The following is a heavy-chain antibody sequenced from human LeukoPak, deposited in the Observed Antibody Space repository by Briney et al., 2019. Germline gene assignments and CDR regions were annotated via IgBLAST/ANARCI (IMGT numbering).Heavy chain of an antibody. Sequence: GGPLRLSCAASGFTFSSYAMTWVRQAPGKGLEWVSSISGSDGSTYYADSVKGRFTISRDNSKNTLYLQMSSLRAEDTAVYYCAKGSASSRPYYFDYWGQGALVTVSS. J-gene: IGHJ4*02. D-gene: IGHD2-15*01. V-gene: IGHV3-23*01. CDR2: ISGSDGST. CDR3: AKGSASSRPYYFDY. CDR1: GFTFSSYA.